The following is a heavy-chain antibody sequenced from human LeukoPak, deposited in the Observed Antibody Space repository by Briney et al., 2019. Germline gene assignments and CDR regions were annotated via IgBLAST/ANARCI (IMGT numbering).Heavy chain of an antibody. CDR3: ARDMLVANDAFDI. Sequence: ASVKVSCKASAYTFTNYGISWVRQVPGQGLEWMGWINTYNGNTNYAQKLQGRVTMTTDTPTSTAYMELRSLRSDDTAVYYCARDMLVANDAFDIWGQGTMVTVSS. CDR2: INTYNGNT. CDR1: AYTFTNYG. J-gene: IGHJ3*02. V-gene: IGHV1-18*01. D-gene: IGHD2-15*01.